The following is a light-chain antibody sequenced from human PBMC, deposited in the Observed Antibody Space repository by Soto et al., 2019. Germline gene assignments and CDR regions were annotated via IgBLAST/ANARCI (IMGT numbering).Light chain of an antibody. CDR1: SSDVGAYNY. J-gene: IGLJ3*02. Sequence: QSVLTQPASVSGSPGPSITISCTGTSSDVGAYNYVSWYQQHPGKAPKLMIYDVKIRPSGVSNRFSGSKSGNTAPLTISGLQSEDEADYYCTSWTTSSTMEFGGGTKLTVL. V-gene: IGLV2-14*01. CDR3: TSWTTSSTME. CDR2: DVK.